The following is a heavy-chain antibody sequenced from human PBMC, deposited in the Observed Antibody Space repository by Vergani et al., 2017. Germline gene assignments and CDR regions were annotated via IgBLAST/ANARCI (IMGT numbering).Heavy chain of an antibody. D-gene: IGHD7-27*01. V-gene: IGHV3-23*01. CDR1: GFTFSSYA. CDR2: ISGSGGST. CDR3: AKAALTGDAPLLPRYYYDGMDV. Sequence: EVQLLESGGGLVQPGGSLRLSCAASGFTFSSYAMSWVRQAPGKGLEWVSAISGSGGSTYYADSVKGRFTISRDNSKNTLYLQMNSLRAEDTAVYYCAKAALTGDAPLLPRYYYDGMDVWGQGTTVTVSS. J-gene: IGHJ6*02.